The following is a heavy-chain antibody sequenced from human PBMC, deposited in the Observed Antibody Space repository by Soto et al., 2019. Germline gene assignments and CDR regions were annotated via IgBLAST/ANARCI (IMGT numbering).Heavy chain of an antibody. D-gene: IGHD6-19*01. CDR3: ARETLSIGCALDV. V-gene: IGHV3-43*01. J-gene: IGHJ6*02. CDR2: ITWNSCST. CDR1: GFSFDDYD. Sequence: SGGSQRLSGAASGFSFDDYDINWVRQAPGEGLEWVSLITWNSCSTSSADAVKGRFTISTDGTTESVSLQMTSPKREDTGSYDFARETLSIGCALDVWGQGXMVTVS.